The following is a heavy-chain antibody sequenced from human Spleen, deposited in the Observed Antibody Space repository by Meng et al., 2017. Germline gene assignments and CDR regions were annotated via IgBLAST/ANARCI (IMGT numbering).Heavy chain of an antibody. CDR1: GFTVSSNY. CDR3: ARVFPLVRGVISAFDI. J-gene: IGHJ3*02. CDR2: IYSGGST. D-gene: IGHD3-10*01. V-gene: IGHV3-53*04. Sequence: GGSLRLSCAASGFTVSSNYMSWVRQAPGKGLEWVSVIYSGGSTYYADSVKGRFTISRHNSKNTLYLQMNSLRAEDTAVYYCARVFPLVRGVISAFDIWGQGTMVTVSS.